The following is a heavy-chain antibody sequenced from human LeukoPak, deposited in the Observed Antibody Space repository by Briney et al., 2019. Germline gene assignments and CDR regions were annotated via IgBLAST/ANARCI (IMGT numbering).Heavy chain of an antibody. CDR2: IVVGSGNT. Sequence: SVKVSCKASGFTFTSSAMQWVRQARGQRLEWIGWIVVGSGNTNYAQKFQERVTITRDMSTSTVYMELSSLRSEDTAVYYCAAVRMSGSYSDDYWGQGTLVTVSS. D-gene: IGHD1-26*01. CDR3: AAVRMSGSYSDDY. J-gene: IGHJ4*02. V-gene: IGHV1-58*02. CDR1: GFTFTSSA.